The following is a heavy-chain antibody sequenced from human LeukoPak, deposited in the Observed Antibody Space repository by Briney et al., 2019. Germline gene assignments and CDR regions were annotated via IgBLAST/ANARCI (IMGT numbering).Heavy chain of an antibody. CDR1: GFTFDDYA. CDR2: ISWNSGSI. V-gene: IGHV3-9*01. D-gene: IGHD3-10*01. Sequence: GRSLRLSCAASGFTFDDYAMHWVRQAPGKGLEWVSGISWNSGSIGYADSLKGRFTISRDNAKNSLYLQMNSLRVEDTAVYYCASVLWFGGIFFDYWGQGTLVTVSS. J-gene: IGHJ4*02. CDR3: ASVLWFGGIFFDY.